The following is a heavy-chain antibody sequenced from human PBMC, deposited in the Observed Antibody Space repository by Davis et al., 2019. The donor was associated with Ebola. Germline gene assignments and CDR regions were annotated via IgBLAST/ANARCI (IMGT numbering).Heavy chain of an antibody. CDR2: IDPSDSHA. J-gene: IGHJ6*02. CDR1: GYDFSNYW. D-gene: IGHD6-19*01. Sequence: PGGSLRLSCQGSGYDFSNYWIAWVRQMPGKGLEWVGHIDPSDSHAHYSPSFQGHVTISDDTSISTAYLQWSSLKASDTAMYYCARLNSIEVAGFYYYGLDFWGQGTTVTVSS. CDR3: ARLNSIEVAGFYYYGLDF. V-gene: IGHV5-10-1*01.